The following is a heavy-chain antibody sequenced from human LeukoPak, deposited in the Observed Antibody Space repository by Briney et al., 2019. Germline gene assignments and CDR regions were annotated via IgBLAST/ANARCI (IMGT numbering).Heavy chain of an antibody. D-gene: IGHD4-11*01. CDR2: ISSHGGST. CDR3: ARVGSSGTVKYFDY. Sequence: PGGSLRLSCAASGFTFSSYAMHWVRQAPGKGLKYVSAISSHGGSTYYANSVKGRFTISRDNSKNTLYLQMGSLRAEDMAVYYCARVGSSGTVKYFDYWGQGTLVTVSS. J-gene: IGHJ4*02. V-gene: IGHV3-64*01. CDR1: GFTFSSYA.